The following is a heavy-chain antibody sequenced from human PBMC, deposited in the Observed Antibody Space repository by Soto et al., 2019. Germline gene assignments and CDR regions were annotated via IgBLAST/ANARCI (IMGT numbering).Heavy chain of an antibody. V-gene: IGHV3-7*01. J-gene: IGHJ3*02. D-gene: IGHD3-10*01. CDR1: GFTLSSYW. CDR3: RTDQWGGAFDI. Sequence: GGSLRLSCAASGFTLSSYWMTWVRQTPGKGLEFVANIREDVKEIKYVDSVTGRFTISRDNAKNSLFLQMYSLRDDDTAVYYWRTDQWGGAFDIWGQGTMVTVSS. CDR2: IREDVKEI.